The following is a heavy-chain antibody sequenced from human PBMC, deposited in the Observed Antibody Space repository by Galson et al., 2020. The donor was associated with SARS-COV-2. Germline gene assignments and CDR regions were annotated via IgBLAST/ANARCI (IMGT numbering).Heavy chain of an antibody. CDR3: ARGLYSGYDR. V-gene: IGHV4-34*01. Sequence: SQASETLSLTCAVYGGSFSGYYWSWIRQPPGKGLEWIGEINHSGSTNYNPSLKSRVTISVDTSKNQFSLKLSSVTAADTAVYYCARGLYSGYDRWGQGTLVTVSS. J-gene: IGHJ4*02. CDR1: GGSFSGYY. CDR2: INHSGST. D-gene: IGHD5-12*01.